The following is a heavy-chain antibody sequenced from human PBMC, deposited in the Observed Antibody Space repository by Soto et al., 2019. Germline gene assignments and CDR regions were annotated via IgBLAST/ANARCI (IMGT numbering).Heavy chain of an antibody. CDR2: ISGSGGST. Sequence: GGSLRLSCAASGFTFSSYAMSWVRQAPGKGLEWVSAISGSGGSTYYADSVKGRFTISRDNSKNTLYLQMNSLRAEDTAVYYCAKAPCYDFWSGYFDYWGQGTLVTVSS. CDR3: AKAPCYDFWSGYFDY. J-gene: IGHJ4*02. CDR1: GFTFSSYA. D-gene: IGHD3-3*01. V-gene: IGHV3-23*01.